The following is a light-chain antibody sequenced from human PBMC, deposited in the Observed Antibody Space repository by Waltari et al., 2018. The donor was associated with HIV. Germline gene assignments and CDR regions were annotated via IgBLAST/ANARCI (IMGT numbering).Light chain of an antibody. CDR3: CSYAGNPYV. CDR1: SSDVGSYSL. V-gene: IGLV2-23*02. J-gene: IGLJ1*01. Sequence: QSALTQPASVSGSPGQSITISCTGTSSDVGSYSLVSWYQQHPGKAPKLMIYEVTKRPSGGSNRFSGSKSGNTASLTISGLQAEDEADYYCCSYAGNPYVFGTGTKVTVL. CDR2: EVT.